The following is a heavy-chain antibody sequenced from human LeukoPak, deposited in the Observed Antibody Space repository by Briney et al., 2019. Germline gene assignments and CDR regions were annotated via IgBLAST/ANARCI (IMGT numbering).Heavy chain of an antibody. V-gene: IGHV4-39*01. CDR2: IYHSGSS. Sequence: PSETLSLTCTVSGASIRTSGYYWGWIRQPPGKGLEWIGTIYHSGSSYNNPSLKSRVTISVDTSKNQFSLNLSSVTAADTAMYYCARRAYYYYMDVWGKGTTVTVSS. CDR3: ARRAYYYYMDV. CDR1: GASIRTSGYY. J-gene: IGHJ6*03.